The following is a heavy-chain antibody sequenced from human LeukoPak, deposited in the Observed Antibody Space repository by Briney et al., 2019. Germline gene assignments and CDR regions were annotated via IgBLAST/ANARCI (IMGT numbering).Heavy chain of an antibody. CDR3: AKDPRWSPFDY. D-gene: IGHD4-23*01. J-gene: IGHJ4*02. CDR1: EFTFSDYY. V-gene: IGHV3-11*01. Sequence: PGGSLRLSCAASEFTFSDYYMSWVRQAPGKGLEWVSSISHSGDIIYYTDSVKGRFTISRDNSKNTLYLQMNSLRAEDTAVYYCAKDPRWSPFDYWGQGTLVTVSS. CDR2: ISHSGDII.